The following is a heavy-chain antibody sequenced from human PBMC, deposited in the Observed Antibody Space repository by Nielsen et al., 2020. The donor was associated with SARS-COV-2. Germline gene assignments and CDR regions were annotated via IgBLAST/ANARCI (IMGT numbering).Heavy chain of an antibody. Sequence: GESLKISCTASGFTLSTYGMHWVRQAPGKGLEWVAFLRYDGSSKSYGDSVKGRFTISRDNSKNTLYLQMNSLRVEDTAIYYCAKDRFHDYVWGTYRYFDHWGQGALVTVSS. V-gene: IGHV3-30*02. CDR3: AKDRFHDYVWGTYRYFDH. CDR2: LRYDGSSK. J-gene: IGHJ4*02. D-gene: IGHD3-16*02. CDR1: GFTLSTYG.